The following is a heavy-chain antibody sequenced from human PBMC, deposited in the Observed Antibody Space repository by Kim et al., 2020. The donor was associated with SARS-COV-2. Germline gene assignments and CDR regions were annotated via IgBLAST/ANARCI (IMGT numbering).Heavy chain of an antibody. CDR1: GGSFSGYY. CDR3: ARVGRFLVWVLSNHYYYY. CDR2: INHSGST. D-gene: IGHD3-3*01. J-gene: IGHJ6*03. V-gene: IGHV4-34*01. Sequence: SETLSLTCAVYGGSFSGYYWSWIRQPPGKGLEWIGEINHSGSTNYNPSLKSRVTISVDTSKNQFSLKLSSVTAADTAVYYCARVGRFLVWVLSNHYYYY.